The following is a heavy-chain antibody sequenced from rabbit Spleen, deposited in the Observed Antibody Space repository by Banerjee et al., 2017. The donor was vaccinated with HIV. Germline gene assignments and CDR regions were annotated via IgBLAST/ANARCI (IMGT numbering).Heavy chain of an antibody. J-gene: IGHJ4*01. CDR3: ARTVNYIADGYGL. D-gene: IGHD6-1*01. Sequence: QSLEESGGDLVKPGASLTLTCTASGFSFSSGHVLWVRQAPGKGLEWIADIGVGSSSSTDYASWAKGRFTSTKISSTTVTLQMTSLTVADTATYFCARTVNYIADGYGLWGPGTLVTVS. V-gene: IGHV1S40*01. CDR2: IGVGSSSST. CDR1: GFSFSSGHV.